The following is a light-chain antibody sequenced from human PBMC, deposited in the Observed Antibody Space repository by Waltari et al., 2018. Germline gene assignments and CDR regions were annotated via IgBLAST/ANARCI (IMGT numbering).Light chain of an antibody. Sequence: EIVLTQSPGTLSLSPGERATLSCRASQSVSSSYLAWYQQKPGQAPRLIIYGASSRATGIPDRFSGSWSGTDFTLTISRLEPEDFAVYYCQQYGSSPPRWTFGQGTKVEIK. CDR2: GAS. CDR1: QSVSSSY. CDR3: QQYGSSPPRWT. V-gene: IGKV3-20*01. J-gene: IGKJ1*01.